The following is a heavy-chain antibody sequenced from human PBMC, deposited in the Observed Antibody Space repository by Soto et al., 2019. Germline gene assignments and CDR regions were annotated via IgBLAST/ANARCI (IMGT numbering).Heavy chain of an antibody. D-gene: IGHD5-12*01. Sequence: GGSMRLSCAASGFTFSTHSMNWVRQAPGKGLEWISYITSSDVTMYADSVKGRFTISRDNSKNTLYLQMNSLRAEDTAVYYCARDNDSGHFYYYYYYGMDVWGQGTTVTVSS. CDR2: ITSSDVT. V-gene: IGHV3-48*01. CDR3: ARDNDSGHFYYYYYYGMDV. CDR1: GFTFSTHS. J-gene: IGHJ6*02.